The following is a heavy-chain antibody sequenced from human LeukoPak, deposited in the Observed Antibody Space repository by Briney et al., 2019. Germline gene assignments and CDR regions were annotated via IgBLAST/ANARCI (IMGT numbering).Heavy chain of an antibody. V-gene: IGHV4-59*01. J-gene: IGHJ4*02. CDR2: IYYSGST. CDR1: GGSISSYH. Sequence: PSETLSLTCTVSGGSISSYHWNWIRQPPGKGLEWIGYIYYSGSTNYNPSLKSRLTISVDTSKNQFSLKLSSVTAADTAVYYCARDDYDSSGYYYFDYWGQGTLVTVSS. CDR3: ARDDYDSSGYYYFDY. D-gene: IGHD3-22*01.